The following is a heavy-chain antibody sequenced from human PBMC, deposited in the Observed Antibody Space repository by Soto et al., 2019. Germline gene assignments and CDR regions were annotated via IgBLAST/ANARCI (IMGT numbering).Heavy chain of an antibody. V-gene: IGHV4-34*01. Sequence: SETLSLTCAVYGGSFSGYYWSWIRQPPGKGLEWIGEINHSGSTNYNPSLKIRVTISVDTSKNQFSLKLTSVTAADTAVYYRARGGYCTNGVCYDYWGQGTLVTVSS. CDR1: GGSFSGYY. J-gene: IGHJ4*02. CDR3: ARGGYCTNGVCYDY. D-gene: IGHD2-8*01. CDR2: INHSGST.